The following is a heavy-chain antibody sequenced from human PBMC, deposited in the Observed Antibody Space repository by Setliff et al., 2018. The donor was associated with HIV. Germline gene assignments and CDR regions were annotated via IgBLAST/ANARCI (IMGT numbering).Heavy chain of an antibody. D-gene: IGHD3-9*01. CDR3: ARALTGAGTFDV. J-gene: IGHJ3*01. V-gene: IGHV3-30*04. CDR1: GFTFSAFP. CDR2: ISFDGDNT. Sequence: GGSLRLSCAASGFTFSAFPMHWVRQAPGKGLEWVALISFDGDNTYFADSVRGRFTISRDNSKSAMSLQMHSVTPEDTAIYYCARALTGAGTFDVWGQGTMVTVSS.